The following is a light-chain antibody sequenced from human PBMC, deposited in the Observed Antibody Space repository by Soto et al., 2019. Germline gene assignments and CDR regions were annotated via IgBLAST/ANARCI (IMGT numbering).Light chain of an antibody. CDR2: EVN. V-gene: IGLV2-8*01. J-gene: IGLJ2*01. Sequence: QSVLTQPPSASGSPGQSVTISCTGTSSDVGGYNYVSWYQQHPGKAPKLMIYEVNKRPSGVPDRFSGSKSGNKSALAVSGLQAEDEADYYCSSYTSSSTLVFGGGTKLTVL. CDR3: SSYTSSSTLV. CDR1: SSDVGGYNY.